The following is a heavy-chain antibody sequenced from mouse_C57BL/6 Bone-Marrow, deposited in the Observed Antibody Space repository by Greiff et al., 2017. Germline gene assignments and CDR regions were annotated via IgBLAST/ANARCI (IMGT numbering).Heavy chain of an antibody. CDR3: ARYGTVFAY. CDR1: GYTFTSYW. V-gene: IGHV1-55*01. J-gene: IGHJ3*01. CDR2: IYPGSGST. D-gene: IGHD1-1*01. Sequence: QVQLQQPGAELVKPGASVKMSCKASGYTFTSYWITWVKQRPGQGLEWIGDIYPGSGSTNYNEKFKGKATLTVDKTSSTAYMQLSSLTSEDSAVYYCARYGTVFAYWGQGTLVTVSA.